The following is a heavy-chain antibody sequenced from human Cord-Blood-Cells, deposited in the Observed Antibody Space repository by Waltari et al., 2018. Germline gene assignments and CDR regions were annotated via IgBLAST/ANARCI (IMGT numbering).Heavy chain of an antibody. CDR1: GGSFSGYY. Sequence: QVQLQQWGAGLLKPSETLSLTCAVYGGSFSGYYWSWIRQPPGKGPEWIGEINRSGNTDPNPSLKALLTISVDTPKNQFSLKLSSVTAADTAVYYWARGEYGDYWYFDLWGRGTLVTVSS. V-gene: IGHV4-34*01. CDR3: ARGEYGDYWYFDL. D-gene: IGHD4-17*01. J-gene: IGHJ2*01. CDR2: INRSGNT.